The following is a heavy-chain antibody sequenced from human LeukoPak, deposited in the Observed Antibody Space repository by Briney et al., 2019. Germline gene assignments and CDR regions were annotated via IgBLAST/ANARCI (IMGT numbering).Heavy chain of an antibody. CDR3: ARGPTYYYGSGSYWYFDL. CDR1: GFTFSSYW. J-gene: IGHJ2*01. D-gene: IGHD3-10*01. V-gene: IGHV3-7*01. CDR2: IKQDGSEK. Sequence: PGGSLRLSCAASGFTFSSYWMSWVRQAPGKGLEWVANIKQDGSEKYYVDSVKGRFTISRDNAKNSLYLQMNSLRAEDTAVYYCARGPTYYYGSGSYWYFDLWGRGTLVTVSS.